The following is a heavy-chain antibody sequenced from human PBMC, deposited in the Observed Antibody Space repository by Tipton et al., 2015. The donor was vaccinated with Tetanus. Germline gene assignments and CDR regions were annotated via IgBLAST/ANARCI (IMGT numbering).Heavy chain of an antibody. V-gene: IGHV4-39*01. CDR3: VRSYAGSYPY. D-gene: IGHD3-10*01. CDR2: INYYGTT. CDR1: RGSISSDIYN. Sequence: TLSLTCTVSRGSISSDIYNWGWIRQPPGRGLQWIGNINYYGTTYYSPSLESRVTMSVDPPKNQFSLQLTSATAADTAICHCVRSYAGSYPYWGQGILVTVSS. J-gene: IGHJ4*02.